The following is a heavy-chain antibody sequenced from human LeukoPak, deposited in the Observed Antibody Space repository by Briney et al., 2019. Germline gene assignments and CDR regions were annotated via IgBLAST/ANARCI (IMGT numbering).Heavy chain of an antibody. CDR3: ARDFYNSSGPLTVNRGDY. CDR1: XYTFXSYG. J-gene: IGHJ4*02. CDR2: ISAYNGNT. V-gene: IGHV1-18*01. Sequence: ASXXXXCKASXYTFXSYGISWVRQAPGQGREWMGWISAYNGNTNYAQKLQGRVTITTDTSTSTAYMELRSLRSDDTAVYYCARDFYNSSGPLTVNRGDYWGQGTLVTVSS. D-gene: IGHD3-22*01.